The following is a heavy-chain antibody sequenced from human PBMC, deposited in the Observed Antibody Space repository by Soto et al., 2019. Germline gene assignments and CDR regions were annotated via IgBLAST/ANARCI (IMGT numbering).Heavy chain of an antibody. CDR1: GGSISSYY. J-gene: IGHJ6*02. D-gene: IGHD5-12*01. CDR2: IYYSGST. CDR3: ARVAGYSGYDLFRYYYYGMDV. Sequence: SETLSLTCTVSGGSISSYYWSWIRQPPGKGLEWIGYIYYSGSTNYNPSLKSRVTISVDTSKNQFSLKLSSVTAADTAAYYCARVAGYSGYDLFRYYYYGMDVWGQGTTVTVSS. V-gene: IGHV4-59*01.